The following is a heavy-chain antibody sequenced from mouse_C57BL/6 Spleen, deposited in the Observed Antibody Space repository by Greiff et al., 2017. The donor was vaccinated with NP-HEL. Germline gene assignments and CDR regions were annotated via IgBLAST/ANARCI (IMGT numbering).Heavy chain of an antibody. D-gene: IGHD1-1*01. J-gene: IGHJ4*01. CDR1: GFTFSDYG. CDR3: VRRNYYGSSYDSGDARDY. Sequence: EVQLVESGGGLVKPGGSLKLSCAASGFTFSDYGMHWVRQAPEKGLEWVAYISSGSSTIYYADTVKGRFTISRDNAKNTLFLQMTSLRSEDTAMYYCVRRNYYGSSYDSGDARDYWGQGTAVTGSS. V-gene: IGHV5-17*01. CDR2: ISSGSSTI.